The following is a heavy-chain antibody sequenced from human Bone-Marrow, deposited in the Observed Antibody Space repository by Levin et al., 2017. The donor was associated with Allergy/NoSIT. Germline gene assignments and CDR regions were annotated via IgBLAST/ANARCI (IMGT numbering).Heavy chain of an antibody. J-gene: IGHJ6*02. CDR3: ARNRIIVSGGNDYYYGMDV. CDR1: GGSVSSGPYY. D-gene: IGHD5/OR15-5a*01. V-gene: IGHV4-61*01. CDR2: INYRGGT. Sequence: PSETLSLTCSVSGGSVSSGPYYWSWIRRPPGKGLEWIGYINYRGGTKYNPSLKSRVTISVDTSKNEFSLKVTSVTAADTAVYYCARNRIIVSGGNDYYYGMDVWGQGTTVTVSS.